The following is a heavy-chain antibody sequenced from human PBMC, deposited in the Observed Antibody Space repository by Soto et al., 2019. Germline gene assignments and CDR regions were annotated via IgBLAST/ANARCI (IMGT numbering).Heavy chain of an antibody. Sequence: QVQLVQSETEVKKPGSAVRVSCKASGGTFNTYAMNWVRQAPGQGLEWMGGILPMFDRPRYAQKFQGRVTITVDEPTTTAYMELSRLRSDDTAVYYCTRSIGSGGVIGGFDYWGQGTLVTVSS. CDR1: GGTFNTYA. CDR3: TRSIGSGGVIGGFDY. V-gene: IGHV1-69*01. J-gene: IGHJ4*02. CDR2: ILPMFDRP. D-gene: IGHD3-16*02.